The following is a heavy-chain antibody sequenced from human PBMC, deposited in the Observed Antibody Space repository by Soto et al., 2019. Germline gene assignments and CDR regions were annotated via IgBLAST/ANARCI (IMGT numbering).Heavy chain of an antibody. CDR3: ARTVGNSIGYYFDY. CDR2: IYSGGST. J-gene: IGHJ4*02. Sequence: GGSLRLSCAASGFTVSSNYMSWVRQAPGKGLEWVSVIYSGGSTYYADSVKGRFTISRDNSKNTLYLQMNSLRAEDTAVYYCARTVGNSIGYYFDYWGQGTLVTVSS. CDR1: GFTVSSNY. V-gene: IGHV3-53*01. D-gene: IGHD4-17*01.